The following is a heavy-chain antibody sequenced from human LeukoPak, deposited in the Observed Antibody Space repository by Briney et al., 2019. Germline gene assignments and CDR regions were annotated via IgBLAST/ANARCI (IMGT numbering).Heavy chain of an antibody. CDR3: AKKPPYSNSWYFEY. V-gene: IGHV3-23*01. CDR2: ISDSGDYT. CDR1: GFTFRSYA. J-gene: IGHJ4*02. Sequence: GGSLRLSCAASGFTFRSYAMSWVRQAPGKGLEWVSSISDSGDYTYYADSVKDRFTISRDNSKNTLYLQMNSLRAEDTAIYYCAKKPPYSNSWYFEYWGQGTLVTVSS. D-gene: IGHD6-13*01.